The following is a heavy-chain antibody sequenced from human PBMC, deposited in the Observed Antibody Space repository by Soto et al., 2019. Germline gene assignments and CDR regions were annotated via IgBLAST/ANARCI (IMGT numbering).Heavy chain of an antibody. V-gene: IGHV3-23*01. CDR1: GFTFSNYA. D-gene: IGHD2-2*01. Sequence: GGSLRLSCAASGFTFSNYAMSWVRQAPGKGLEWVSDISGSGGSTYYADSVKGRFTISRDNSKNTLYLQMNSLRAEDTAVYYCAKLSSGSGVVVSAAINYWGQGTLVTVSS. CDR3: AKLSSGSGVVVSAAINY. J-gene: IGHJ4*02. CDR2: ISGSGGST.